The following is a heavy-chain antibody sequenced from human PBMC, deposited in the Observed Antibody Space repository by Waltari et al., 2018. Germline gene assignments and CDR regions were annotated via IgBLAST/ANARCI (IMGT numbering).Heavy chain of an antibody. CDR2: ISSSSSTI. D-gene: IGHD3-3*01. CDR3: AGEDDFWTYDY. J-gene: IGHJ4*02. V-gene: IGHV3-48*01. CDR1: GFTFSSYS. Sequence: EVQLVESGGGLVQPGGSLRLSCAASGFTFSSYSMNWVRQAPGKGLEWVSYISSSSSTIYYADSVKGRFTISRDNAKNSLYLQMNSLRAEDTAVYYCAGEDDFWTYDYWGQGTLVTVSS.